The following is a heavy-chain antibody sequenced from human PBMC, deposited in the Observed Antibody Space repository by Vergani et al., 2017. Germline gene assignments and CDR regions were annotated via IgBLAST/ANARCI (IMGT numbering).Heavy chain of an antibody. J-gene: IGHJ6*02. D-gene: IGHD2-2*01. CDR1: GYTFTSYG. CDR2: ISAYNGNT. V-gene: IGHV1-18*04. CDR3: ARDPVIVVVPAAPYYYYYYGMDV. Sequence: QVQLVQSGAEVKKPGASVKVSCKASGYTFTSYGISWVRQAPGQGLEWMGWISAYNGNTNYAQKLQGRVTMTTDTSTSTAYMELRSLRSDDTAVYYCARDPVIVVVPAAPYYYYYYGMDVWGQGTTVTVSS.